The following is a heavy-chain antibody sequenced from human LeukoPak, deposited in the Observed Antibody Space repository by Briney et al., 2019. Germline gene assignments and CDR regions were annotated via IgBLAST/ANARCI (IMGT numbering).Heavy chain of an antibody. V-gene: IGHV3-23*01. D-gene: IGHD5-12*01. CDR2: ISGSGGST. CDR3: AKDSSQWIQWVPFDY. CDR1: GSTFSSYA. J-gene: IGHJ4*02. Sequence: PGGSLRLSCAASGSTFSSYAMSWVRQAPGKGLEWVSAISGSGGSTYYADSVKGRFTISRDNSKNTLYLQMNSLRAEDTAVYYCAKDSSQWIQWVPFDYWGQGTLVTVSS.